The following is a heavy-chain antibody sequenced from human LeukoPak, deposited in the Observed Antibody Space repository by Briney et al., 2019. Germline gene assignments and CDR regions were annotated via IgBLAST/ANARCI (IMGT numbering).Heavy chain of an antibody. CDR3: ARDQGYSYYYLDY. D-gene: IGHD5-18*01. Sequence: GGSLRLSCAASGFTFSSYAMTRVRQAPGKGLEWVSTFTYSGVNTYYADSVRGRFTISRDNSKNTLYLQMRSLRAEDTAVYYCARDQGYSYYYLDYWGQGALVAVSS. CDR1: GFTFSSYA. J-gene: IGHJ4*02. CDR2: FTYSGVNT. V-gene: IGHV3-23*01.